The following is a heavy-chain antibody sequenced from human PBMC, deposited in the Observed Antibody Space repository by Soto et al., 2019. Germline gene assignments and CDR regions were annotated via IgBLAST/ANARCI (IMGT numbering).Heavy chain of an antibody. CDR1: GFPFSSYA. J-gene: IGHJ3*02. CDR3: AREANRRDAFDI. Sequence: GSLRLSCAASGFPFSSYAMHWVRQAPGKGLEWVAVISYDGSNKYYADSVKGRFTISRDNSKNTLYLQMNSLRAEDTAVYYCAREANRRDAFDIWGQGTMVTVSS. CDR2: ISYDGSNK. V-gene: IGHV3-30-3*01.